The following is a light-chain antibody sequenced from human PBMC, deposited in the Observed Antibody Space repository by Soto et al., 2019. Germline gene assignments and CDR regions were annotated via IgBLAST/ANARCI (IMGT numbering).Light chain of an antibody. CDR1: PNIGNR. Sequence: RASPNIGNRLAWYQQKPGKAPKVLIYDASSLESGVPSRFSGSGSGTDFILTISSHPPDDSATYYCQPRAGMWTCGQGTKVDIK. J-gene: IGKJ1*01. V-gene: IGKV1-5*01. CDR3: QPRAGMWT. CDR2: DAS.